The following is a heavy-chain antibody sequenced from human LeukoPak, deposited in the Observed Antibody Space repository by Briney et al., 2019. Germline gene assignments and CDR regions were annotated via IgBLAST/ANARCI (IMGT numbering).Heavy chain of an antibody. D-gene: IGHD5-12*01. CDR3: ARRVDIVATTYFDY. J-gene: IGHJ4*02. CDR2: IYYSGST. CDR1: GGSISSSSYY. V-gene: IGHV4-39*01. Sequence: PSETLSLTCTVSGGSISSSSYYWGWIRQPPGKGLQSIGSIYYSGSTYYNPSLKSRVTISVDTSKNQFSLKLSSVTAADTAVYYCARRVDIVATTYFDYWGQGTLVTVSS.